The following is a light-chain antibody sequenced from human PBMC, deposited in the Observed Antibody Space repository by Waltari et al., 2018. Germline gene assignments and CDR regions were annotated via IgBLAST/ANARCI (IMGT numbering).Light chain of an antibody. CDR1: QSPVYSDGNTY. CDR2: RVS. Sequence: DIVMTQSPLSLAVTLGQPASISCSSSQSPVYSDGNTYVNWFHQRPGQSPRRLIYRVSNRDSGVPDRFSGSGLGTDFTLKISRVEAEDVGIYYCMQPIYWPLTFGQGTKLEIK. J-gene: IGKJ2*01. CDR3: MQPIYWPLT. V-gene: IGKV2-30*01.